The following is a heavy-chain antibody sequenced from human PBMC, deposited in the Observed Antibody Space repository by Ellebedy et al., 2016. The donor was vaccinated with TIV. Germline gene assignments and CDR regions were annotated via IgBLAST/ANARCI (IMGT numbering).Heavy chain of an antibody. CDR1: GYTFTSYG. D-gene: IGHD3-22*01. V-gene: IGHV1-18*01. Sequence: AASVKVSCKASGYTFTSYGISWVRQAPGQGLEWMGWISAYNGNTNYAQKLQGRVTMTTDTSTSTAYMELRSLRSDDTAVYYCARGLYYDSRDWAFDIWGQGTMVTVSS. CDR2: ISAYNGNT. CDR3: ARGLYYDSRDWAFDI. J-gene: IGHJ3*02.